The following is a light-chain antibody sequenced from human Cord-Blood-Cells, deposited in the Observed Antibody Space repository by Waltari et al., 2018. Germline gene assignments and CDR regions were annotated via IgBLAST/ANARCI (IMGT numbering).Light chain of an antibody. CDR2: EGS. V-gene: IGLV2-23*01. J-gene: IGLJ1*01. CDR3: CSYAGSSTYV. Sequence: QSALTQPASVSGSPGQSITIPCTRTSSDVGRYNLVPWYQQPPGKAPKLMIYEGSKRPSGVSNRFSGSKSGNTASLTISGLQAEDEADYYCCSYAGSSTYVFGTGTKVTVL. CDR1: SSDVGRYNL.